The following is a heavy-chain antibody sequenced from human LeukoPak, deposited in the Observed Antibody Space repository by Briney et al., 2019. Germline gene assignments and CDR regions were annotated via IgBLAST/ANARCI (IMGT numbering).Heavy chain of an antibody. V-gene: IGHV4-59*08. CDR1: GASISGYF. Sequence: SETLSLTCTVSGASISGYFWSWVRQPPGKQLEWIGYIYNSGTTAYNPSLNSRVTISADTSKNQFSLRLSSVTAADTAVYYCARWWDHYGGGWGFDYWGQGTLVTVSS. D-gene: IGHD3-10*01. CDR3: ARWWDHYGGGWGFDY. J-gene: IGHJ4*02. CDR2: IYNSGTT.